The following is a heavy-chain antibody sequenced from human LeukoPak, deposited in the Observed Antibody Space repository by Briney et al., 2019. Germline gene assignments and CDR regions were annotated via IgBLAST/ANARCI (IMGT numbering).Heavy chain of an antibody. V-gene: IGHV3-30*04. CDR3: ASLYYYDSRGDMDV. Sequence: TGGSLRLSCAASGFTFGSYAMHWVRQAPGKGLEWVAVISYDGSNKYYADSVKGRFTISRDNSKNTLYLQMNSLRAEDTAVYYCASLYYYDSRGDMDVWGKGTTVTVSS. CDR2: ISYDGSNK. CDR1: GFTFGSYA. J-gene: IGHJ6*03. D-gene: IGHD3-22*01.